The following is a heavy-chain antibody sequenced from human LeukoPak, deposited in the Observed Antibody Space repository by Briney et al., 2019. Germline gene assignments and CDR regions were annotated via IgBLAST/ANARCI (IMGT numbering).Heavy chain of an antibody. CDR3: AKKGVYYYGPGSYYNDAFDI. Sequence: GGSLRLSCAASGFTFSSYSMTWVRQAPGKGLEWVSVISGSGGATYYADSVKGRFTISRDNSKSTLYLQMNSLRAEDTAVYYCAKKGVYYYGPGSYYNDAFDIWGQGTMVTVSS. CDR1: GFTFSSYS. J-gene: IGHJ3*02. V-gene: IGHV3-23*01. CDR2: ISGSGGAT. D-gene: IGHD3-10*01.